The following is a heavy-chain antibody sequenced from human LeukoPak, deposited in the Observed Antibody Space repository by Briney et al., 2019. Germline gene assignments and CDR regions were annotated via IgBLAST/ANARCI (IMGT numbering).Heavy chain of an antibody. J-gene: IGHJ4*02. CDR3: AKTPVSSGWSYFDY. D-gene: IGHD6-19*01. V-gene: IGHV3-9*01. CDR1: GFTFDDYA. CDR2: ISWNSGSI. Sequence: GRSLRLSCAASGFTFDDYAMHWVRQAPGKGLEWVSGISWNSGSIGYADSVKGRFTISRDNAKNSLFLQMNSLRVDDTAVYYCAKTPVSSGWSYFDYWGQGTLVTVSS.